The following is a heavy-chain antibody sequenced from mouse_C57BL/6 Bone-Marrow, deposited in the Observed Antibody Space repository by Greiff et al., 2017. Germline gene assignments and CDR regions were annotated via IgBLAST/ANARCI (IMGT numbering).Heavy chain of an antibody. Sequence: EVKLMESGGGLVKPGGSLKLSCAASGFTFSSYAMSWVRQTPEKRLEWVATISDGGSYTYYPDNVQGRFTISRDNAKNHLYLQMSHLKSEDTARYYGARPYYGSSYGCAYWGQGTLVTVSA. CDR2: ISDGGSYT. V-gene: IGHV5-4*03. CDR3: ARPYYGSSYGCAY. CDR1: GFTFSSYA. D-gene: IGHD1-1*01. J-gene: IGHJ3*01.